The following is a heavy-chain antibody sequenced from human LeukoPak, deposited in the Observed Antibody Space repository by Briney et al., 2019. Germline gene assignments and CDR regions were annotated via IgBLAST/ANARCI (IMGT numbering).Heavy chain of an antibody. D-gene: IGHD3-22*01. J-gene: IGHJ3*02. Sequence: ASVKVSCEASGYTFTGYYMHWVRQAPGQGLEWMGWINPNSGGTNYAQKFQGRVTMTRDTSISTAYMELSRLRSDDTAVYYCARTQYYYDSSGTRGDDAFDIWGQGTMVTVSS. CDR2: INPNSGGT. CDR1: GYTFTGYY. CDR3: ARTQYYYDSSGTRGDDAFDI. V-gene: IGHV1-2*02.